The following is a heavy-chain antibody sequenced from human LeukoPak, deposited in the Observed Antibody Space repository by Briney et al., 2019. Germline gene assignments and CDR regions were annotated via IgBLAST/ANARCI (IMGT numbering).Heavy chain of an antibody. CDR2: MNPNSGNT. J-gene: IGHJ5*02. CDR3: ARGRVTYYYDSSGYRFDP. D-gene: IGHD3-22*01. V-gene: IGHV1-8*01. CDR1: EYTFTSCN. Sequence: GAAVKVTFKGSEYTFTSCNIKRARHATGQELESMRWMNPNSGNTGYAQKFQGRVTMTRNTSISTAYMDLSSLRSEYTAVYYCARGRVTYYYDSSGYRFDPWGQGTLVTVSS.